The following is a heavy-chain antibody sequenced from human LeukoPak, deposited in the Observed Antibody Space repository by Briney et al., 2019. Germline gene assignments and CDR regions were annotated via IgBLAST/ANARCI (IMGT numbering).Heavy chain of an antibody. CDR2: IYSGGST. D-gene: IGHD6-6*01. V-gene: IGHV3-53*01. J-gene: IGHJ4*02. Sequence: PGGSLRLSCVASGFTFSNYYMNWVRQAPGKGLEWVSVIYSGGSTYYADSVKGRFTISRDNSKNTLYLQMNSLRAEDTAVYYCARVEIAARSIDYWGQGTLVTVSS. CDR3: ARVEIAARSIDY. CDR1: GFTFSNYY.